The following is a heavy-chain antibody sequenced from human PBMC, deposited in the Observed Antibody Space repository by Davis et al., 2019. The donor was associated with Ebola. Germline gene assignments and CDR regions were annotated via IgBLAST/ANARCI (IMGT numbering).Heavy chain of an antibody. V-gene: IGHV1-2*02. CDR3: ARDGHAYYGLDV. Sequence: ASVKVSCKASGYTFSDYYIHWVRQAPGQGLGWMGWINPNSGGTNYAQKFQGRVTITRDTSTSTVHLEVRRLRSEDTAVYYCARDGHAYYGLDVWDQGTAVTVSS. CDR1: GYTFSDYY. CDR2: INPNSGGT. J-gene: IGHJ6*02.